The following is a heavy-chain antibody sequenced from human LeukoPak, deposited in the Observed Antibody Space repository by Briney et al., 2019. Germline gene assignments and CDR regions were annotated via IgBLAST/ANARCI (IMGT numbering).Heavy chain of an antibody. Sequence: GGSLRLSCAASGFTFSGYWMTWVRPAPGKGLEWVANIKVDGGEKYYADFVKGRFTISRDNAKNSLDLQMNRLRAEDTAVYYWERSDSTDYWGQGTLVTVSS. CDR3: ERSDSTDY. CDR1: GFTFSGYW. D-gene: IGHD2-21*01. CDR2: IKVDGGEK. V-gene: IGHV3-7*03. J-gene: IGHJ4*02.